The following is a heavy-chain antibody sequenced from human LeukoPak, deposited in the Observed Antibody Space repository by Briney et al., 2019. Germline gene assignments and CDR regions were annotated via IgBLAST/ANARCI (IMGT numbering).Heavy chain of an antibody. D-gene: IGHD5-12*01. CDR1: GFNFRTSW. CDR2: IDPDTRTI. Sequence: PRGSLRLSCAASGFNFRTSWMTWVRQAPGQGLDWLGNIDPDTRTINYVDSVKGRFTFSRDNTKNSLYLHMNSLRAEDTAVYYCARDSGYNAFDIWGQGTMVAVSS. V-gene: IGHV3-7*01. CDR3: ARDSGYNAFDI. J-gene: IGHJ3*02.